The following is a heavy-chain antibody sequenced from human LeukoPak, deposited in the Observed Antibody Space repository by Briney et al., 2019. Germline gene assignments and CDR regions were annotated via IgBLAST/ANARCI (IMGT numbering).Heavy chain of an antibody. CDR2: IRYDGSDK. CDR1: RFTFRSYG. CDR3: AKDGAHFDFDN. V-gene: IGHV3-30*02. Sequence: GGSLRLSCAASRFTFRSYGMHWVRHAPGKGLEWVAFIRYDGSDKYFADSVKGRFTISRDNFKDTLYLQMNSLRTEDTAVYYCAKDGAHFDFDNWGQGTLVTVSS. J-gene: IGHJ4*02. D-gene: IGHD1-26*01.